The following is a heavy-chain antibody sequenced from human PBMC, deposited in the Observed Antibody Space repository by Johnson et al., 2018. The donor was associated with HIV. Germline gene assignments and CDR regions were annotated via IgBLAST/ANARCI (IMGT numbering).Heavy chain of an antibody. CDR2: ISYDGNNK. V-gene: IGHV3-30-3*01. CDR1: GFTFSSYA. D-gene: IGHD3-10*01. CDR3: ARDWTSSLLTSRASYAFDI. Sequence: QVLLVESGGGVVQPGRSLRLSCVASGFTFSSYAMHWVRQAPGKGLEWGTVISYDGNNKYYADSVKGRFTISRDNSKNTLYLQMNSLRAEDTAVYYCARDWTSSLLTSRASYAFDIWGQGTMVTVSS. J-gene: IGHJ3*02.